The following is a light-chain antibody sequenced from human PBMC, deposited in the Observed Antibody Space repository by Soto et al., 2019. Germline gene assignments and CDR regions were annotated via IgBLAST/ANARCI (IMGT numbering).Light chain of an antibody. CDR1: SSDVGDYNY. V-gene: IGLV2-8*01. J-gene: IGLJ3*02. CDR2: EVS. CDR3: SSYAASNILL. Sequence: QSALTQPPSASGSPGQSVTISCTGTSSDVGDYNYVSWFQQHPGKAPKLIISEVSKRPSGVPDRFSGSKSGNTASLTVSGLQAEDEADYYCSSYAASNILLFGGGTKLTVL.